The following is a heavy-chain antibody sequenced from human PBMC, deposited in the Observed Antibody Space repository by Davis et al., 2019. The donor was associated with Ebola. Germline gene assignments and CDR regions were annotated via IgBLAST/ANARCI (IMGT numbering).Heavy chain of an antibody. CDR2: ISSSSMTK. CDR1: ELTFSSYS. V-gene: IGHV3-48*02. D-gene: IGHD1-26*01. Sequence: PGRSLRPSCPPSELTFSSYSINWVRQAPGKGLEWVSYISSSSMTKDYADSVKGRFTTSRDTAKNSLYLQMSSLRDEDTAVYYCARVRAATYRNWYFDLWGRGTLVTVSS. J-gene: IGHJ2*01. CDR3: ARVRAATYRNWYFDL.